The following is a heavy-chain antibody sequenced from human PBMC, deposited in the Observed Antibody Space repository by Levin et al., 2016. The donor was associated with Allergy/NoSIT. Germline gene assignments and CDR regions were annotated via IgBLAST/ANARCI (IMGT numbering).Heavy chain of an antibody. V-gene: IGHV3-23*01. CDR1: GFTFSSYA. D-gene: IGHD6-19*01. Sequence: GESLKISCAASGFTFSSYAMSWVRQAPGKGLEWVSAISGSGGSTYYADSVKGRFTISRDNSKNTLYLQMNSLRAEDTAVYYCAKGKWVDHYFDYWGQGTLVTVSS. J-gene: IGHJ4*02. CDR2: ISGSGGST. CDR3: AKGKWVDHYFDY.